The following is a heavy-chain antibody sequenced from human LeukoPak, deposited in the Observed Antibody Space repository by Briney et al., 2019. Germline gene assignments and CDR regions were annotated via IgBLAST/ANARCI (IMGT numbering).Heavy chain of an antibody. CDR3: AKYTGGRGYFDY. Sequence: GGSLRLSCAASGFTSSSYAMTWVRQAPGKGLEWVSSISGSGGSTYYPDSVKGRFTISRDNSKNTLYLQMNSLRAEDTAVYYRAKYTGGRGYFDYWGQGTLVTVSS. CDR1: GFTSSSYA. D-gene: IGHD5-18*01. J-gene: IGHJ4*02. V-gene: IGHV3-23*01. CDR2: ISGSGGST.